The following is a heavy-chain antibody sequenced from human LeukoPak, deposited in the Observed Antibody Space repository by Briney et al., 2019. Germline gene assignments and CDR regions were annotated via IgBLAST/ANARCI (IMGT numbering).Heavy chain of an antibody. J-gene: IGHJ6*03. CDR2: ISSSSRYI. Sequence: PGGSLRLSCAASGLTFNRYSLNWVRQAPGKGLEWVSSISSSSRYIYYADSVKGRFTISRDNAKNSLYLQMNSLRAEDTAVYYGARDREEDYYMDVWGKGTTVTVSS. CDR1: GLTFNRYS. CDR3: ARDREEDYYMDV. V-gene: IGHV3-21*01.